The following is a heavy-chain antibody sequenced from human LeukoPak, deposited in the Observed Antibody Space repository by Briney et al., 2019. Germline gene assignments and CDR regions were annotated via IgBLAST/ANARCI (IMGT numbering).Heavy chain of an antibody. D-gene: IGHD3-10*01. J-gene: IGHJ4*02. V-gene: IGHV3-33*01. Sequence: GGSLRLSCAASGFTFSSYGMHWVRQAPGKGLEWVAVIWCDGSNKYYADSVKGRFTISRDNSKNTLYLQMNSLRAEDTAVYYCAREPHYYGSGPFDYWGQGTLVTVSS. CDR3: AREPHYYGSGPFDY. CDR1: GFTFSSYG. CDR2: IWCDGSNK.